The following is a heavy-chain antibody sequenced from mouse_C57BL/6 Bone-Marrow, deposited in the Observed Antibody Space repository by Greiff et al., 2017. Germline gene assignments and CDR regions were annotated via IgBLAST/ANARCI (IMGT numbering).Heavy chain of an antibody. J-gene: IGHJ3*01. CDR1: GFTFNSYA. CDR2: ISDGGSYT. V-gene: IGHV5-4*01. CDR3: ARDGAY. Sequence: EVMLVESGGGLVKPGGSLKLSCAASGFTFNSYAMSWVRQTPEKRLEWVATISDGGSYTYYPDNVKGRFTISRDNAKNNLYLQMSHLKSEDTAMYYCARDGAYWGQGTLVTVSA.